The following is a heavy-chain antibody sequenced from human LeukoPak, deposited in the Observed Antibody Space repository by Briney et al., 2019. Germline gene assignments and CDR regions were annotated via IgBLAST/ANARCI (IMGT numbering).Heavy chain of an antibody. CDR2: ITNGGSTI. Sequence: GGSLRLSCAASGFTFSDYNMNWVRQAPGKGLEWVSYITNGGSTIHHADSVKGRFTISRDNAKKTLYLQMNSLRAEDTAVYYCARDTLSGMATINWFDPWGQGTLVTVSS. CDR1: GFTFSDYN. D-gene: IGHD5-24*01. J-gene: IGHJ5*02. CDR3: ARDTLSGMATINWFDP. V-gene: IGHV3-11*04.